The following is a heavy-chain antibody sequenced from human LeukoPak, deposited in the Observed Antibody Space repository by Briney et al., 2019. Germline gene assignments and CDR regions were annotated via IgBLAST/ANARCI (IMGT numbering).Heavy chain of an antibody. D-gene: IGHD3-3*01. Sequence: PSETLSLTCTVYGGSISSYYWSWIRQPPGKGLEWIGYINYSGSTNYNPPLKSRVTISVDTSKNQFSLKLTSVTAADTAVYYCASPAGFYDYTDWGQGTLVTVSS. CDR3: ASPAGFYDYTD. J-gene: IGHJ4*02. V-gene: IGHV4-59*08. CDR2: INYSGST. CDR1: GGSISSYY.